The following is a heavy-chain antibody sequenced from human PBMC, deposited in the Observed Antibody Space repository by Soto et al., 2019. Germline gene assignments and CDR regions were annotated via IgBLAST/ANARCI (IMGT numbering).Heavy chain of an antibody. Sequence: VQLVESGGGLIQPGGSLRLSCAVSGFTVSNNYMSWVRQAPGKGLEGVSVIYSGGYTAYGDSVKGRFTISRDNSKNTLYLQMNTLRAEDTAVYYCAKCDVLMTTAGGWCNWFDPWGQGTVVIVSS. V-gene: IGHV3-53*01. J-gene: IGHJ5*02. CDR2: IYSGGYT. CDR3: AKCDVLMTTAGGWCNWFDP. D-gene: IGHD2-21*01. CDR1: GFTVSNNY.